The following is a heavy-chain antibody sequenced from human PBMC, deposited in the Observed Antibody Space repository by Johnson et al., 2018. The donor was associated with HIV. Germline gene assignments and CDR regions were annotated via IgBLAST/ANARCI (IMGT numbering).Heavy chain of an antibody. V-gene: IGHV3-15*01. Sequence: VQLVESGGGVVQPGRSLRLSCAASGFSFSTYAMHWVRQAPGKGLEWVGRIKSKADGGTTDYAAPVKGRFTISRDDSKNTQYLQMNSLKTEDTAVYYCTTVADTSGYYPIKPFDDAFDLWGQGAMVTVSS. CDR2: IKSKADGGTT. CDR3: TTVADTSGYYPIKPFDDAFDL. J-gene: IGHJ3*01. CDR1: GFSFSTYA. D-gene: IGHD3-22*01.